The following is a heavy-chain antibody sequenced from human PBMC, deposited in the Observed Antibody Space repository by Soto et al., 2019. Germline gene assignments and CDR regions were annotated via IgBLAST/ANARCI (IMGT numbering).Heavy chain of an antibody. V-gene: IGHV3-23*01. Sequence: GGSLRLSCAASGFTFSSYAMSWVRQAPGKGLEWVSAISGSGGSTYYADSVKGRFTISRDNAKNSLYLQMNSLRAEDTAVYYCAREEIFGVVNLYWGQGTLVTVSS. J-gene: IGHJ4*02. CDR3: AREEIFGVVNLY. D-gene: IGHD3-3*01. CDR2: ISGSGGST. CDR1: GFTFSSYA.